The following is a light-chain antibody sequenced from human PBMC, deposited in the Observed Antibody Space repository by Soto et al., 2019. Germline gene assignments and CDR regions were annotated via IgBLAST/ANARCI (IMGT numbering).Light chain of an antibody. CDR1: QSVSSNS. CDR3: LQYARSPRT. V-gene: IGKV3D-20*01. CDR2: DAS. Sequence: PGERATLSCGASQSVSSNSLAWYQQKPALAPRLLIYDASSRAPGIPDRFSGSGSGTDFTLTISRLEPEDFAVYYCLQYARSPRTCGQGTQVEVK. J-gene: IGKJ1*01.